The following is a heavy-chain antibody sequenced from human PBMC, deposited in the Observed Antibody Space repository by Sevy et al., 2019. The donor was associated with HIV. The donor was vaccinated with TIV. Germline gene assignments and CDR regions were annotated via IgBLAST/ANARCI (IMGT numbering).Heavy chain of an antibody. J-gene: IGHJ6*02. V-gene: IGHV3-7*03. Sequence: GGSLRLSCAGSGFTFSNYWMSWVRQAPGKGLEWVANIKRVGSEKYYVASVKGGFTISGDNAKTSLFLQMNSLRVEDTAVYYCARDCSSASCLWGMDVWGQGTMVTVSS. CDR2: IKRVGSEK. CDR3: ARDCSSASCLWGMDV. CDR1: GFTFSNYW. D-gene: IGHD2-2*01.